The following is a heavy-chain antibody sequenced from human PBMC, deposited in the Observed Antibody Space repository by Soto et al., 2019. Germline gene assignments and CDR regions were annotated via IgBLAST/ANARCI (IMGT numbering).Heavy chain of an antibody. CDR2: ISYDGSNK. D-gene: IGHD6-6*01. J-gene: IGHJ4*02. CDR3: ASHSSSPVFDY. CDR1: GFTFSSYA. V-gene: IGHV3-30-3*01. Sequence: GGSLRLSCAASGFTFSSYAMHWVRQAPGKGLEWVAVISYDGSNKYYADSVKGRFTISRDNSKNTQYLQMNSLRAEDTAVYYCASHSSSPVFDYWGQGTLVTVSS.